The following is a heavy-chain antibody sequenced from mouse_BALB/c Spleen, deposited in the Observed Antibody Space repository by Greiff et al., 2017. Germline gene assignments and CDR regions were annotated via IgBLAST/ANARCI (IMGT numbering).Heavy chain of an antibody. D-gene: IGHD2-3*01. CDR3: TRWLLRESYYAMDY. CDR2: IYPGNSDT. V-gene: IGHV1-5*01. CDR1: GYSFTSYW. J-gene: IGHJ4*01. Sequence: EVQLQQSGTVLARPGASVKMSCKASGYSFTSYWMHWVKQRPGQGLEWIGAIYPGNSDTSYNQKFKGKAKLTAVTSASTAYMELSSLTNEDSAVYYCTRWLLRESYYAMDYWGQGTSVTVSS.